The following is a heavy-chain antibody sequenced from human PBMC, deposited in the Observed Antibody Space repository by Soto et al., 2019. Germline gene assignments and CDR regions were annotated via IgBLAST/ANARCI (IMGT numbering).Heavy chain of an antibody. J-gene: IGHJ4*02. V-gene: IGHV4-39*01. D-gene: IGHD2-2*02. CDR1: GGSVSNSNYY. CDR3: VSQRTSILTQAYFDY. Sequence: SETLSLTCTVSGGSVSNSNYYWGWIRQSPGKGLEWIGSVYYRGRSYSKSSVKSRVTISVDTSKNQFSLNLNSVTASDTAVYFCVSQRTSILTQAYFDYWGPGALVTVS. CDR2: VYYRGRS.